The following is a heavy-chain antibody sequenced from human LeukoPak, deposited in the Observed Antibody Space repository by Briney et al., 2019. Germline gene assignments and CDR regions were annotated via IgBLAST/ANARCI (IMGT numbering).Heavy chain of an antibody. CDR2: IYYSGST. CDR1: GGSISSSSYY. CDR3: ARHGQMGWAYLGLDY. J-gene: IGHJ4*02. V-gene: IGHV4-39*01. D-gene: IGHD7-27*01. Sequence: PETLSLTCTVSGGSISSSSYYWGWIRQPPGKGLEWIGSIYYSGSTYYNPSLKSRVNISVDTSKNQFSLQLSSVTAADTAVYYCARHGQMGWAYLGLDYWGQGTLV.